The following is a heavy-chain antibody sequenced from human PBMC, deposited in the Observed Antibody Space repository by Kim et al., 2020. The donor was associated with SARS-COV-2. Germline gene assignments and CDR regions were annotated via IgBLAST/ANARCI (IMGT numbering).Heavy chain of an antibody. D-gene: IGHD4-17*01. Sequence: ADSVQGRFTISRDNAKNSLYLQMNSLRAEDTALYYCAKDPSYGDLTYFDYWGQGTLVTVSS. J-gene: IGHJ4*02. V-gene: IGHV3-9*01. CDR3: AKDPSYGDLTYFDY.